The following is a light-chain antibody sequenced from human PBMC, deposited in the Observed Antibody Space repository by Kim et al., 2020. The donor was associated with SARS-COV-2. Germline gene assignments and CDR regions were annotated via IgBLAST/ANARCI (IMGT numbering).Light chain of an antibody. CDR3: QHYGTSPFT. CDR2: GAS. V-gene: IGKV3-20*01. Sequence: EIVFTQSPGTLSLSPGERATLSCRASQSVSSNYLAWYQQKPGQAPRLLFYGASSRATGIPDRFSGSGSGTDFTLTISRLEPEDFAVYYCQHYGTSPFTFGPGTKVDIK. J-gene: IGKJ3*01. CDR1: QSVSSNY.